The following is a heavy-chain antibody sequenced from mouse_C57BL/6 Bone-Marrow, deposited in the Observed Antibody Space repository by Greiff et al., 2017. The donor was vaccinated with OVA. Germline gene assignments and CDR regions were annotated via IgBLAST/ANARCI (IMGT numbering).Heavy chain of an antibody. CDR1: GFSFNTYA. CDR2: IRSKSNNYAT. J-gene: IGHJ1*03. CDR3: VRHCYGSRGTFDV. Sequence: EVKLLESGGGLVQPKGSLKLSCAASGFSFNTYAMNWVRQAPGKGLEWVARIRSKSNNYATYYADSVKDRFTISRDDSESMLYLQMNNLEAEDAAMYCGVRHCYGSRGTFDVWGTGTTVTVSS. D-gene: IGHD1-1*01. V-gene: IGHV10-1*01.